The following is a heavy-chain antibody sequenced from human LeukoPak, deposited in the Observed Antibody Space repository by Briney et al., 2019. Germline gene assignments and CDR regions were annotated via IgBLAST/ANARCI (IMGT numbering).Heavy chain of an antibody. CDR2: ISSDGNNK. J-gene: IGHJ4*02. CDR3: PRDLGGNYGTFDY. Sequence: AGGSLRLSCAASGFTFSSYAMHWVRQAPGKGLEWVAVISSDGNNKYYADSVKGRFTISRDSSKNTLYLLMNSLRTEDTAVYYCPRDLGGNYGTFDYWGQGTLVTVSS. CDR1: GFTFSSYA. V-gene: IGHV3-30-3*01. D-gene: IGHD1-26*01.